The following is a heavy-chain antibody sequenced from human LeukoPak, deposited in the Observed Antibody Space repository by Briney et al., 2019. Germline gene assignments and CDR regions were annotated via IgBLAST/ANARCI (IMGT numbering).Heavy chain of an antibody. V-gene: IGHV3-48*03. CDR3: ARGTFSYYYDSSGYFDAFEI. CDR2: ITSGGVTT. Sequence: GGSLRLSCTLSGFTFSRYEMSWVRQAPGKGLEWVSSITSGGVTTYYADSLGGRFTISRDNAKNSLYLQMNSLRAEDTAVYYCARGTFSYYYDSSGYFDAFEIWGQGTMVTVSS. CDR1: GFTFSRYE. J-gene: IGHJ3*02. D-gene: IGHD3-22*01.